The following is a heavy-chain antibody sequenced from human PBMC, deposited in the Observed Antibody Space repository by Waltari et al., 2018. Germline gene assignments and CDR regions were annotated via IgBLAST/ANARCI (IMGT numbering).Heavy chain of an antibody. Sequence: QVQLQESGPGLVKPSQTLSLTCTVSGGSISSGGYYWSWIRQHPGKGLEWIGYIYYSGSTYHNPPLKSRVTISVDTSKNQFSLKLSSVTAADTAVYYCARTSGWYGNWFDPWGQGTLVTVSS. CDR3: ARTSGWYGNWFDP. V-gene: IGHV4-31*03. CDR1: GGSISSGGYY. CDR2: IYYSGST. J-gene: IGHJ5*02. D-gene: IGHD6-19*01.